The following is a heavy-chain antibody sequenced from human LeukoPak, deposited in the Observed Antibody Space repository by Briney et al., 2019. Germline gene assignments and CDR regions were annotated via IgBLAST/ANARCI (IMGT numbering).Heavy chain of an antibody. D-gene: IGHD2-2*01. CDR1: GGSFSGDY. J-gene: IGHJ4*02. Sequence: SETLSLTCAVYGGSFSGDYWSWIRQPPGKGLEWIGEIYHSGSTNYNPSLKSRVTISVDTSKNQFSLKLSSVTAADTAVYYCARGSSPTYPLDYWGQGTLVTVSS. CDR3: ARGSSPTYPLDY. CDR2: IYHSGST. V-gene: IGHV4-34*01.